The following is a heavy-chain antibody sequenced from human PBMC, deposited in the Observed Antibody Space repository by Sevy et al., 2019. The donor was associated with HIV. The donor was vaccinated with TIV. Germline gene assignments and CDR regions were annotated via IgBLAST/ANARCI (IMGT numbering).Heavy chain of an antibody. CDR1: GFTFRSYN. CDR2: ISSSSSYI. V-gene: IGHV3-21*01. J-gene: IGHJ6*02. D-gene: IGHD6-13*01. Sequence: GGSLRLSCAASGFTFRSYNMNWVRQAPGKGLEWVSSISSSSSYIYYADSVRGRFTISRDNPKSSLYLQMNSLRAEDTALYYCTRDHYGSSWFASRVMDVWGQWTTVTGSS. CDR3: TRDHYGSSWFASRVMDV.